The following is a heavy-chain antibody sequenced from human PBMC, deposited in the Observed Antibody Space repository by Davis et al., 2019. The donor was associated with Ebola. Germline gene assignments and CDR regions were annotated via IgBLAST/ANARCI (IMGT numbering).Heavy chain of an antibody. J-gene: IGHJ4*02. V-gene: IGHV1/OR15-3*02. Sequence: ASVKVSCKTSGYTFTGYYMHWVRQAPGQRLEWMGWINAGNGNTEYSQKFQGRVTITRDTSASTAYMELSSLRSEDTAVYYCARGPSVATAHYFDYWGQGTLVTVSS. CDR3: ARGPSVATAHYFDY. CDR1: GYTFTGYY. CDR2: INAGNGNT. D-gene: IGHD2-21*02.